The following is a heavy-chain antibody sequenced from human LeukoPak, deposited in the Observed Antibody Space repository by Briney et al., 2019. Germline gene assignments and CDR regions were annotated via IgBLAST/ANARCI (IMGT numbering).Heavy chain of an antibody. V-gene: IGHV1-69*13. CDR3: AKDRAAARNFDI. CDR2: IIPIFGTA. CDR1: GGTFSSYA. D-gene: IGHD2-2*01. Sequence: SVKVSCKASGGTFSSYAISWVRQAPGQGLEWMGGIIPIFGTANYAQKFQGRVTITADESTSTAYMELSSLRSDDTAIYYCAKDRAAARNFDIWGQGTLVTVSS. J-gene: IGHJ4*02.